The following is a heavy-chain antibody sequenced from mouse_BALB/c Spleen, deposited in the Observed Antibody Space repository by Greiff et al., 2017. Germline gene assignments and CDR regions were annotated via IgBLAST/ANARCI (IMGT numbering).Heavy chain of an antibody. Sequence: EVQLQQSGPELVKPGASVKVSCKASGYSFTDYNMYWVKQSHGKSLEWIGYIGPYNGGTSYNQKFKGKATLTADKSSSTAYMQLSSLTSDDSAVYFCARRGDYYGLFDYWGQGTTLTVSS. D-gene: IGHD1-2*01. CDR2: IGPYNGGT. CDR1: GYSFTDYN. V-gene: IGHV1S135*01. CDR3: ARRGDYYGLFDY. J-gene: IGHJ2*01.